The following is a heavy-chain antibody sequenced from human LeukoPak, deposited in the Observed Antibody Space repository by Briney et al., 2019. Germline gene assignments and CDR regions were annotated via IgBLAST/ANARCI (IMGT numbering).Heavy chain of an antibody. CDR2: ISGSGGST. J-gene: IGHJ6*03. CDR3: AKVDGDEYYYYYYMDV. D-gene: IGHD4-17*01. V-gene: IGHV3-23*01. CDR1: GFTFSSYG. Sequence: GGTLRLSCAASGFTFSSYGMSWVRQAPGKGLEWVSAISGSGGSTYYADSVKGRFTISRDNSKNTLYLQMNSLRAEDTAVYYCAKVDGDEYYYYYYMDVWGKGTTVTISS.